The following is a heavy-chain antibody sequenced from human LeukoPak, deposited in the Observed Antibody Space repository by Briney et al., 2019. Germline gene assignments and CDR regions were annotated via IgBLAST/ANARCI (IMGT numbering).Heavy chain of an antibody. J-gene: IGHJ5*02. CDR2: IYYTGST. Sequence: SETLSLTCTVSGGSICTYYWSWIRQPPGKGLEWIGYIYYTGSTSYNPSLKSRVTMSLDASKNQFSLELNSVTPADTAVYYCARGGNYWPQWWFDPWGRGTLSVSPQ. V-gene: IGHV4-59*01. D-gene: IGHD1-26*01. CDR3: ARGGNYWPQWWFDP. CDR1: GGSICTYY.